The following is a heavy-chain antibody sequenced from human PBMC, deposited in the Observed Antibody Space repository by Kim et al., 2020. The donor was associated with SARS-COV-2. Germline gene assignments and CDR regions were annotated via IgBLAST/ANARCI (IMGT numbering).Heavy chain of an antibody. CDR1: GGSISSSSYY. J-gene: IGHJ4*02. Sequence: SETLSLTCTVSGGSISSSSYYWGWIRQPPGKGLEWIGSIYYSGSTYYNPSLKSRVTISVDTTKNQFSLKLSSVTAADTAVYYCGSVSIDYYGSGRYQRGGEYYFDFWGQGTLVTVSS. V-gene: IGHV4-39*07. D-gene: IGHD3-10*01. CDR3: GSVSIDYYGSGRYQRGGEYYFDF. CDR2: IYYSGST.